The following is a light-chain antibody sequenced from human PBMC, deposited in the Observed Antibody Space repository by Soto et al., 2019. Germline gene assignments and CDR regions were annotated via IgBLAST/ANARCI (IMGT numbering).Light chain of an antibody. CDR2: AAA. CDR1: EGINNY. CDR3: QQSYSSPPT. V-gene: IGKV1-39*01. J-gene: IGKJ1*01. Sequence: DIQMTQYPSILSASVGDSVTITCRATEGINNYLAWFQQKPCKAPNLLMFAAASLQSGVPSRLSGSRAGPDVTLTIISLQPEDFATYYCQQSYSSPPTFGQGTKVDI.